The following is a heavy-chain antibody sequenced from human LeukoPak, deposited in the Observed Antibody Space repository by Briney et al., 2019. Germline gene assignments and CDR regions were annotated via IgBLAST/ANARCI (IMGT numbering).Heavy chain of an antibody. V-gene: IGHV1-18*01. D-gene: IGHD3-22*01. CDR1: GYTFTSYG. Sequence: ASVKVSCKASGYTFTSYGISWVRQAPGQGLEWMGWISAYNGNTNYAQKLQGRVTMTTDTSTSTAYMELRSLRSDDTAVYYCARVALSSGYYRNWFDPWGQGTLVTVSS. CDR2: ISAYNGNT. CDR3: ARVALSSGYYRNWFDP. J-gene: IGHJ5*02.